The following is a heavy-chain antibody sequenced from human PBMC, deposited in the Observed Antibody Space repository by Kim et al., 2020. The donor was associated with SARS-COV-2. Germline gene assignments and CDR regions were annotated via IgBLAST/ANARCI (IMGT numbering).Heavy chain of an antibody. CDR1: GFTFSSYA. D-gene: IGHD2-15*01. V-gene: IGHV3-30-3*01. CDR2: ISYDGSNK. CDR3: ARVCGSRSRSPCGDSH. J-gene: IGHJ1*01. Sequence: GGSLRLSCAASGFTFSSYAMHWVRQAPGKGLEWVAVISYDGSNKYYADSVKGRFTISRDNSKNTLYLQMNSLRAEDTAVYYCARVCGSRSRSPCGDSHWG.